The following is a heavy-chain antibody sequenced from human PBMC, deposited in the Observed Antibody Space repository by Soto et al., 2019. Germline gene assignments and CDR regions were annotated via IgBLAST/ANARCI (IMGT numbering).Heavy chain of an antibody. CDR3: ARDPSPGSWTDYYYGMDV. Sequence: QVQLVQSGAEVKKPGASAKVSCKASGYTFTSYGISWVRQAPGQGLEWMGWISAYNGNTNYAQKLQGRVTMTTDTSTSTAYMELRSLRSDDTAVYYCARDPSPGSWTDYYYGMDVWGQGTTVTVSS. CDR2: ISAYNGNT. D-gene: IGHD6-13*01. V-gene: IGHV1-18*04. CDR1: GYTFTSYG. J-gene: IGHJ6*02.